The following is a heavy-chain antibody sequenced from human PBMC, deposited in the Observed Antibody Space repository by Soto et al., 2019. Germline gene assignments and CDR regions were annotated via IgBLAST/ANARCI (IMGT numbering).Heavy chain of an antibody. Sequence: QVQLQESGPGLVKPSETLSLTCTVSGGSISSYYWRWIRQPPGKGLEWIGYIFYSGSTNYDPSLKSRVTISVDTSKNHFSLKLSSVTAADTAVYFRARRWGPTFDFRGQGTMVSVPS. CDR3: ARRWGPTFDF. CDR1: GGSISSYY. CDR2: IFYSGST. J-gene: IGHJ4*02. D-gene: IGHD1-26*01. V-gene: IGHV4-59*01.